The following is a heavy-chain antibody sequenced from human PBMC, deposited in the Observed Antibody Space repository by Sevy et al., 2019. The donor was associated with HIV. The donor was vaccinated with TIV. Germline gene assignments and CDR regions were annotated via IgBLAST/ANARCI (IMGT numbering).Heavy chain of an antibody. Sequence: GGSLRLSCAASGFTFDHHAMHWVRQTPGKGLEWVSGISWNSASVAYADSVKGRFTISRDNAKKSLYLQMNSLRSEDTALYYCAKVPGYSYGLALWYFDLWGRRTLVTVSS. V-gene: IGHV3-9*01. D-gene: IGHD5-18*01. CDR2: ISWNSASV. CDR1: GFTFDHHA. J-gene: IGHJ2*01. CDR3: AKVPGYSYGLALWYFDL.